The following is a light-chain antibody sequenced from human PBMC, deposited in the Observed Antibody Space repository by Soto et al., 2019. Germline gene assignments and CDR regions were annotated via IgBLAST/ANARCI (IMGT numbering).Light chain of an antibody. CDR1: QSVSSN. CDR3: QQLNSYPWK. V-gene: IGKV3-15*01. J-gene: IGKJ1*01. Sequence: VLTQSPATLSVSPGERATLSCRASQSVSSNLAWYQQRPGQAPRLLIYGVSARATGIPARFSGSGSATEFTLTISSLQPEDFATYYCQQLNSYPWKFGQGTKVDIK. CDR2: GVS.